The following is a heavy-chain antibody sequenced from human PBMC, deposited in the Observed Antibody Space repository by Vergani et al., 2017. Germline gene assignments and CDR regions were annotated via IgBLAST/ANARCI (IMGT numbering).Heavy chain of an antibody. CDR1: GGSISSGDYY. CDR2: IYYSGST. V-gene: IGHV4-30-4*08. Sequence: QVQLQESGPGLVKPSQTLSLTCTVSGGSISSGDYYWSWIRQPPGKGLEWIGYIYYSGSTYYNPSLKSRVTISVDTSKNQFSLKLSSVTAADTAVYYCAGSPSYYDSSGYTPWAFDIWGLGTMVTVSS. D-gene: IGHD3-22*01. J-gene: IGHJ3*02. CDR3: AGSPSYYDSSGYTPWAFDI.